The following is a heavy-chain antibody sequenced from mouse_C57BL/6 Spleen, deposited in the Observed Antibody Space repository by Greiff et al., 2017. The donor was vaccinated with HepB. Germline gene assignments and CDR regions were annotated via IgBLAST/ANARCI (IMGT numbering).Heavy chain of an antibody. J-gene: IGHJ4*01. CDR2: ISSGSSTN. V-gene: IGHV5-17*01. CDR1: GFTFSDYG. Sequence: EVKLMESGGGLVKPGGSLKLSCAASGFTFSDYGMHWVRQGPEKGLEWVAYISSGSSTNYYADTVKGRFTISRDNAKNTWFLQMTRLRSEDTAMYYCARGGGYYAMDYWGQGTSVTVSS. CDR3: ARGGGYYAMDY.